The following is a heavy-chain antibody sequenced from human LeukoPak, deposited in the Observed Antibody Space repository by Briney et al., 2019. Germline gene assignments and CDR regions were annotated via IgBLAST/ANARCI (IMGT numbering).Heavy chain of an antibody. CDR3: ARGGRDCSSTSCYKAPRYFDY. V-gene: IGHV4-34*01. CDR2: INHSGST. Sequence: PSETLSLTCAVYGGSFSGYYWSWIRQPPGKGLEWIGEINHSGSTNYNPSLKSRVTISVDTSKNQFSLKLSSVTAADTAVYYCARGGRDCSSTSCYKAPRYFDYCGQGTLVTVSS. D-gene: IGHD2-2*02. CDR1: GGSFSGYY. J-gene: IGHJ4*02.